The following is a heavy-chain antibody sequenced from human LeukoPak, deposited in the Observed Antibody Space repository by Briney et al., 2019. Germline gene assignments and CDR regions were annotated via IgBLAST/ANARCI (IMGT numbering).Heavy chain of an antibody. CDR1: GYAFPHYG. V-gene: IGHV1-3*01. CDR2: INAGNGDDT. D-gene: IGHD6-13*01. CDR3: ARSGSNWSCDS. J-gene: IGHJ4*02. Sequence: ASVKVSCKASGYAFPHYGVQWVRQAPGQTLEWMGWINAGNGDDTKYSQKFQARLTMTTDTSATIVYMELNSLRSEDTAVYYCARSGSNWSCDSWGQGTLVTVSS.